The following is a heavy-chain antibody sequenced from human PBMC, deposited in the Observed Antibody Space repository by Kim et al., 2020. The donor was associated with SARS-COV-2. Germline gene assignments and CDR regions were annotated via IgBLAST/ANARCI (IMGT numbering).Heavy chain of an antibody. V-gene: IGHV4-59*01. CDR2: IHSSGNT. D-gene: IGHD6-13*01. J-gene: IGHJ5*02. CDR1: GGSISRNS. CDR3: ARDAATTGTCFDP. Sequence: SETLSLTCIVSGGSISRNSWNWIRQPPGKGLEWIGSIHSSGNTNYNPSLKSRVTISVDTSKNQFSLRLNTLTTADTAVYYCARDAATTGTCFDPWGQGTL.